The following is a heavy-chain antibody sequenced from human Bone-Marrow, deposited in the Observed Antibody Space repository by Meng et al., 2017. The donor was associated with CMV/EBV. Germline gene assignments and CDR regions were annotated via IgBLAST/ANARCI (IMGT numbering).Heavy chain of an antibody. V-gene: IGHV3-30*02. CDR2: IRYDGSNK. Sequence: GGSLRLSCAASGFTFSSYGMHWVRQAPGKGLEWVAFIRYDGSNKYYADSVKGRFTISRDNSKNTLYLQMNSLRAEDTAVYYCAKGARLVPYFDYWGQGTRVTVYS. CDR1: GFTFSSYG. D-gene: IGHD6-19*01. J-gene: IGHJ4*02. CDR3: AKGARLVPYFDY.